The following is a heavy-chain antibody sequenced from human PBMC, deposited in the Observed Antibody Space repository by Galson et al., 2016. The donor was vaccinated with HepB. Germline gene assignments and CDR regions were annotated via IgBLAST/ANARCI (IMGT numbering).Heavy chain of an antibody. J-gene: IGHJ4*02. Sequence: SETLSLTCAVSGGSISSGNWWCWVRQPPGKGLEWIAEIHHSGSTNYTPSLKSRVTISVDKNKNQFSLKPSSVNAADTAVYYCAHSGDYSLNYWGQGTLVTVSS. V-gene: IGHV4-4*02. CDR2: IHHSGST. CDR1: GGSISSGNW. D-gene: IGHD2-21*01. CDR3: AHSGDYSLNY.